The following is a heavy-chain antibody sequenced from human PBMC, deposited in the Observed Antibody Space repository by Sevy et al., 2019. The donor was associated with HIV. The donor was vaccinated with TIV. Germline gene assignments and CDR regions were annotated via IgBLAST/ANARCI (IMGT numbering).Heavy chain of an antibody. CDR1: GYNFTSYW. D-gene: IGHD2-2*01. Sequence: GESLKISCKGSGYNFTSYWIGWVRQMPGKGLEWMGIIYPGDSDTRYSPSFQGQVTISADKSISTAYLQWSSLKASDTAMYYCARHSVVVPAVPGPSYYYYYGMDVWGQGTTVTVSS. CDR3: ARHSVVVPAVPGPSYYYYYGMDV. CDR2: IYPGDSDT. V-gene: IGHV5-51*01. J-gene: IGHJ6*02.